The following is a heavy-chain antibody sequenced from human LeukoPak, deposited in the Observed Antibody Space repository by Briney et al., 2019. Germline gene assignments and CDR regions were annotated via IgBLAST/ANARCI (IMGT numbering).Heavy chain of an antibody. J-gene: IGHJ4*02. Sequence: SETLSLTCTVSAGSINTYYWSWIRQPAGKGLEWIGRIYSSGSTNYNPSLKSRVTMSVDTSKSQFSLKVRYVTAADTAVYYCARGLNDSWTGENYWGQGTLVTVSS. D-gene: IGHD3-3*01. CDR2: IYSSGST. V-gene: IGHV4-4*07. CDR3: ARGLNDSWTGENY. CDR1: AGSINTYY.